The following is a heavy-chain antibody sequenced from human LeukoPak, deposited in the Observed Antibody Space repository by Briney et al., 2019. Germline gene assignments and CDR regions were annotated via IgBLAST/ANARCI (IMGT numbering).Heavy chain of an antibody. J-gene: IGHJ5*02. D-gene: IGHD6-19*01. CDR2: ISYDGSNK. CDR1: GFTFSSYA. V-gene: IGHV3-30-3*01. CDR3: ARESSGWSGFFWFDP. Sequence: GGSLRLSCAASGFTFSSYAMHWVRQAPGKGLEWVAVISYDGSNKYYADSVKGRFTISRDNSKNTLYLQMNSLRAEDTAVYYCARESSGWSGFFWFDPWGQGTLVTVSS.